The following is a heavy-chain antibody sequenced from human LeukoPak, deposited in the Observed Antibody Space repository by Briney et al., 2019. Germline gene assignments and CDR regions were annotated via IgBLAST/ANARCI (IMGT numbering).Heavy chain of an antibody. CDR1: GFTFSNAW. D-gene: IGHD3-3*01. CDR3: TTDTYYDFWSGYYEVDY. CDR2: IKSTTDGGTT. V-gene: IGHV3-15*01. Sequence: GGSLRLSCAASGFTFSNAWMSWVRQAPGKGLEWVGRIKSTTDGGTTDYAAPVKGRFTISRDDSKNTLYLQMNSLKTEDTAVYYCTTDTYYDFWSGYYEVDYWGQGTLVTVSS. J-gene: IGHJ4*02.